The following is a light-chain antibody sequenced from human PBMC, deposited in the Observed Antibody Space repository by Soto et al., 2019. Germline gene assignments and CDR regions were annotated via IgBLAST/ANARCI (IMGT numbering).Light chain of an antibody. V-gene: IGKV3-20*01. CDR3: QRYGSSPPHT. CDR2: GAS. CDR1: QSVSKNY. J-gene: IGKJ2*01. Sequence: EIVLTQSPGTLSLSPGEGATLSCRASQSVSKNYLAWYQQKPGQAPRLLISGASSRATGIPDRFSGSGSGTDFTLTISRLESEDFAVYYCQRYGSSPPHTFGQGTKLEMK.